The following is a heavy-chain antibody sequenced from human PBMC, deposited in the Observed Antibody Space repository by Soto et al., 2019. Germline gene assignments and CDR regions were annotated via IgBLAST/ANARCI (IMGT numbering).Heavy chain of an antibody. V-gene: IGHV3-23*01. D-gene: IGHD3-22*01. J-gene: IGHJ1*01. CDR3: ATDEPTDYYDSSGTAGY. Sequence: EVQLLESGGGLVQPGGSLRLSFAASGFTFSSYAMSWVGQAPGKWLEWFSAISGSGGSTYYADSVKGRFTISRDNSKNTLYLQMNSLRAEDTAVYYCATDEPTDYYDSSGTAGYCGQGPLVTVAS. CDR1: GFTFSSYA. CDR2: ISGSGGST.